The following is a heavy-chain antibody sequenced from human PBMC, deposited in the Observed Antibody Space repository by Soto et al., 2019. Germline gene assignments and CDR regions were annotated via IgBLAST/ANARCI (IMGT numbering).Heavy chain of an antibody. CDR1: GGSVSSGSYY. Sequence: LSLTCTVSGGSVSSGSYYWSWIRQPPGKGLEWIGYIYYSGSTNYNPSLKSRVTILVDTSKNQFSLKLSSVTAADTAVYYCARDYYGSGSYSYYYYYGMDVWGQGTTVTVSS. D-gene: IGHD3-10*01. V-gene: IGHV4-61*01. CDR3: ARDYYGSGSYSYYYYYGMDV. CDR2: IYYSGST. J-gene: IGHJ6*02.